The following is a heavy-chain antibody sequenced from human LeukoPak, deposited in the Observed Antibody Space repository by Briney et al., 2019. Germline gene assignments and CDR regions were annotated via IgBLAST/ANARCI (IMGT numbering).Heavy chain of an antibody. CDR3: ASITMVRGADDAFDI. D-gene: IGHD3-10*01. V-gene: IGHV1-2*02. Sequence: ASVKVSCKASGYTFTGYYMHWVRQAPGQGLEWMGWINPNSGGTNYAQKFQGRVTMTRNTSISTAYMELSRLRSDDTAVYYCASITMVRGADDAFDIWGQGTMVTVSS. CDR1: GYTFTGYY. J-gene: IGHJ3*02. CDR2: INPNSGGT.